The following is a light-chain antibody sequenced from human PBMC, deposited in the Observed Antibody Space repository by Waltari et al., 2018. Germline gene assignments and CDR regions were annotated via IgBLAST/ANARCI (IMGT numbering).Light chain of an antibody. CDR3: YSTDSSGDHRV. Sequence: SFELTQPPSVSVSPGQTARITCSGDALPKKYAYWYQQKSGQAPVLVIYDDSKRPSGIPERSSGSNSGTMATLTISGAQVEDEADYYCYSTDSSGDHRVFGGGTKLTVL. CDR1: ALPKKY. J-gene: IGLJ3*02. V-gene: IGLV3-10*01. CDR2: DDS.